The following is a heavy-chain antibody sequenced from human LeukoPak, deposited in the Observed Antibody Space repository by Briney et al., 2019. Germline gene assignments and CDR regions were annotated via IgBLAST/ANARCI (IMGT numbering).Heavy chain of an antibody. Sequence: ASVKVSCKASGYTFTGYYIHWVRQAPGQGLEWMGIINPIGGRTSYAQKFQGRVTMTRDTSTSTVYMELSSLRSEDTAVYYCARDPTNYYYDSSGYYPSYFDYWGQGTLVTVSS. CDR1: GYTFTGYY. V-gene: IGHV1-46*01. J-gene: IGHJ4*02. CDR2: INPIGGRT. CDR3: ARDPTNYYYDSSGYYPSYFDY. D-gene: IGHD3-22*01.